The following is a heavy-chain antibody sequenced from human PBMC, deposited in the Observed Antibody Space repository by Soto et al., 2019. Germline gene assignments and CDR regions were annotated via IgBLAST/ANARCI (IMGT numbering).Heavy chain of an antibody. D-gene: IGHD3-22*01. CDR3: XXXXXENYYDPVFS. CDR1: GFTVSDYY. V-gene: IGHV3-11*01. Sequence: QVQLVESGGGLVKTSGSLRIACAASGFTVSDYYMSWVRQAPGKGLEWVSYISSSGNTIYYADSVKCRFTISRDNAKNSVYXXMNSLRAEDTALYFXXXXXXENYYDPVFSWGQGTLVTVSS. CDR2: ISSSGNTI. J-gene: IGHJ4*02.